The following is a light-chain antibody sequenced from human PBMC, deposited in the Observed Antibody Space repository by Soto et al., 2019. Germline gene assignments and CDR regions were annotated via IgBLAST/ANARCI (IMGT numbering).Light chain of an antibody. J-gene: IGKJ1*01. CDR2: GAS. V-gene: IGKV3-15*01. CDR3: QQYNSRPPART. CDR1: QRVGSN. Sequence: EIVMTQSPATLSVSPWERATLSCRASQRVGSNLAWSQQKPGQAPRLLIYGASTRATGIPARSSGSGSGSEFTLTISSRQPEDFAIYVCQQYNSRPPARTFGQGTKVEIK.